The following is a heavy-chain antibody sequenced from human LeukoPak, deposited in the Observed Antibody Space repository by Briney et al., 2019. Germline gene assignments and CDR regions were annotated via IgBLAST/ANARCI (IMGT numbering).Heavy chain of an antibody. V-gene: IGHV3-23*01. Sequence: GGSLRLSCAASGFTFSSYAMSWVRQAPGKGLEWVSAISGSGGSTYYADSVKGRFTISRDNSKNTLYLQMNSLRAEDTVVYYCAKDGGAGVLLWFGESNYYFDYWGQGTLVTVSS. CDR2: ISGSGGST. J-gene: IGHJ4*02. CDR1: GFTFSSYA. CDR3: AKDGGAGVLLWFGESNYYFDY. D-gene: IGHD3-10*01.